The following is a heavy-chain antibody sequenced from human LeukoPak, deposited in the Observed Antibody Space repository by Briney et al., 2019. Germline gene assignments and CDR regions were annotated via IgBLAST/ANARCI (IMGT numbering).Heavy chain of an antibody. Sequence: SETLSLTCTVSGGSISSYYWSRIRQPPGKGLEWIGYIYTSGSTNSNPSLKSRVTISVDTSKNQFSLKLSSVTAADTAVYYCARQAGTTGGGDLDYWGQGTLVTVSS. CDR3: ARQAGTTGGGDLDY. V-gene: IGHV4-4*09. J-gene: IGHJ4*02. CDR1: GGSISSYY. CDR2: IYTSGST. D-gene: IGHD1-7*01.